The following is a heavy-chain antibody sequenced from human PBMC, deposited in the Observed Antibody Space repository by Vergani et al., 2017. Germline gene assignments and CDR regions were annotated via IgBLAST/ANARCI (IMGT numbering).Heavy chain of an antibody. V-gene: IGHV4-34*01. CDR1: GGSFSGYY. Sequence: QVQLQQWGAGLLKPSETLSLTCAVYGGSFSGYYWSWIRQPPGKGLEWIGEINHSGSTNYNPSLKSRVTISVDTSKNQFPLKLSSVTAADPAVDYCAREEGARRYYYDDMDVWGKGTTVTVSS. D-gene: IGHD1-26*01. J-gene: IGHJ6*03. CDR3: AREEGARRYYYDDMDV. CDR2: INHSGST.